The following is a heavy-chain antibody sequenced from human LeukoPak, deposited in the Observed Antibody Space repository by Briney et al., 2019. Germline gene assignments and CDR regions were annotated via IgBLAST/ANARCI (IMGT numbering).Heavy chain of an antibody. CDR1: GGSISSYY. V-gene: IGHV4-4*09. CDR3: ARLGGSSWYFDAFDI. Sequence: SETQSLTCTVSGGSISSYYWSWIRQPPGKGLEWIGYIYTSGSTNYNPSLKSRVTISVDTSKNQFSLKLSSVTAADTAVYYCARLGGSSWYFDAFDIWGQGTMVTVSS. J-gene: IGHJ3*02. CDR2: IYTSGST. D-gene: IGHD6-13*01.